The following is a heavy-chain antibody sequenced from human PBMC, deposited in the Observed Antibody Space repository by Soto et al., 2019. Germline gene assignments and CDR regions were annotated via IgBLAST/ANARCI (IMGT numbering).Heavy chain of an antibody. Sequence: ASVKVSCKASGYTFTSYAMHWVRQAPGQRLEWMGWINAGNGNTKYSQKFQGRVTITRDTSASTAYMELSSLRSEDTAVYYCARGQRYYDSSGKNINWFDPCGQGTLVTVSS. J-gene: IGHJ5*02. CDR2: INAGNGNT. V-gene: IGHV1-3*01. CDR3: ARGQRYYDSSGKNINWFDP. D-gene: IGHD3-22*01. CDR1: GYTFTSYA.